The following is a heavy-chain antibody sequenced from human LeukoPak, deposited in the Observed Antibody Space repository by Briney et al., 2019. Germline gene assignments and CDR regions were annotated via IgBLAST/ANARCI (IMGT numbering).Heavy chain of an antibody. CDR2: INHSGST. J-gene: IGHJ4*02. V-gene: IGHV4-34*01. CDR3: ANGSGSLFDY. D-gene: IGHD3-10*01. Sequence: SETLSLTCAVYGGPFSGYYWSWIRQPPGKGLEWIGEINHSGSTNYNPSLKSRVTISVDTSKNQFSLKLSSVTAADTAVYYCANGSGSLFDYWGQGTLVTVSS. CDR1: GGPFSGYY.